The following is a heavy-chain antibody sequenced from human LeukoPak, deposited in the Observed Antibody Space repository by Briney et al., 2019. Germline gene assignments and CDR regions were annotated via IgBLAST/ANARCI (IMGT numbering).Heavy chain of an antibody. CDR1: GGSISSNH. V-gene: IGHV4-59*08. Sequence: KPSETLSLTCTVSGGSISSNHWGWIRQPPGKGLEWIGYVRNSGSTNYNASFKSRVTISVDTSKNQVSLQLSSVTAADTAVCYCARHRSLVTGTGVFDLWGQGTMVPVSS. J-gene: IGHJ3*01. CDR3: ARHRSLVTGTGVFDL. CDR2: VRNSGST. D-gene: IGHD6-19*01.